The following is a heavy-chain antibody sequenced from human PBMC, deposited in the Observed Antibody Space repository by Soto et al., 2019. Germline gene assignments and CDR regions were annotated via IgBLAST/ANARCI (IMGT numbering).Heavy chain of an antibody. CDR3: ARDFTGSSGPPLGMDV. CDR1: GGSISSGGYY. V-gene: IGHV4-31*03. Sequence: QVQLQESGPGLVKPSQTLSLTCTVSGGSISSGGYYWSWIRQHPGKGLEWIGYMYYSGSTYYNPSLKSRVTISVDTSKNQFSLKLSSATAADTAVYYCARDFTGSSGPPLGMDVWGQGTTVTVSS. J-gene: IGHJ6*02. CDR2: MYYSGST. D-gene: IGHD6-19*01.